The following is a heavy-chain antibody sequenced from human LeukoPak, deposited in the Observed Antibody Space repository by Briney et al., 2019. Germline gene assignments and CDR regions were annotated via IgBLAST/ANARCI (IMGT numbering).Heavy chain of an antibody. CDR1: GFTFSDYY. CDR2: ISSSGSTI. V-gene: IGHV3-11*04. CDR3: ARDRIPPWSARPDAFDI. D-gene: IGHD6-6*01. Sequence: GGSLRLSCAASGFTFSDYYMSWIRQAPGKGLEWVSYISSSGSTIYYADSVKGRFTISRDNAKNSLYLQMNSLRAEDTAVYYCARDRIPPWSARPDAFDIWGQGTMVTVSS. J-gene: IGHJ3*02.